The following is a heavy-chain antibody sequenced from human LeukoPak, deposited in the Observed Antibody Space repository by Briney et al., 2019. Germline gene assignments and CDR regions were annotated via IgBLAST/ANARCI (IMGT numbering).Heavy chain of an antibody. CDR3: ARDGSGWSRDY. J-gene: IGHJ4*02. CDR2: IYIGGGT. D-gene: IGHD6-19*01. Sequence: GGSLRLSCVASGFTVSRNHMTWVRQAPGKGLEWVSVIYIGGGTYYADSVKGRFSISRDNSNNTLYLQMNSLRVEDTALYYCARDGSGWSRDYWGQGALVTVSS. V-gene: IGHV3-66*01. CDR1: GFTVSRNH.